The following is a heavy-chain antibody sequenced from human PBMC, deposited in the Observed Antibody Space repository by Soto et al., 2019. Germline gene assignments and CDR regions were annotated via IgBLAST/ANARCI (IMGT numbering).Heavy chain of an antibody. V-gene: IGHV1-3*04. D-gene: IGHD3-16*01. Sequence: ASVKVSCKTSGYTFTLYTIHWVRQAPGQRLEWMGWINTGNGNTKYSQRFQGRVTMSRDTSASTAYMELSSLTSEDTAVYYCAKLGGGYIFGPYLDYWGQGTLVTVSS. CDR1: GYTFTLYT. CDR2: INTGNGNT. J-gene: IGHJ4*02. CDR3: AKLGGGYIFGPYLDY.